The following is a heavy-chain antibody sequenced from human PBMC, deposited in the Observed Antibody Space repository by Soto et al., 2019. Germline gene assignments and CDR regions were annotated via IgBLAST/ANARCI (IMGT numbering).Heavy chain of an antibody. V-gene: IGHV4-59*08. CDR1: GGSISSYY. J-gene: IGHJ4*02. Sequence: PSETLSLTCTVSGGSISSYYWSWIRQPPGKGLEWIGYIYYSGSTHYADSVKGRFTISRDNAKNSLYLQMSSLRAEDTALYYCARHGGTPDLYFDYWGQGTPVTVPQ. D-gene: IGHD3-16*01. CDR2: IYYSGST. CDR3: ARHGGTPDLYFDY.